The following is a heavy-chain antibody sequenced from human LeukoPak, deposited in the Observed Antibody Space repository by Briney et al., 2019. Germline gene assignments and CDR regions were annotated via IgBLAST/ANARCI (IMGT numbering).Heavy chain of an antibody. Sequence: PGGSLRLSCAASGFTFSSYAMSWVRQAPGRGLEWVSVISGSGGSTYYADPVKGRFTISRDNSKNTLYLQMNSLRAEDTAVYYCARLPIWHYDSSGYTVGPGHYFDYWGQGTLVTVSS. V-gene: IGHV3-23*01. D-gene: IGHD3-22*01. CDR1: GFTFSSYA. CDR3: ARLPIWHYDSSGYTVGPGHYFDY. J-gene: IGHJ4*02. CDR2: ISGSGGST.